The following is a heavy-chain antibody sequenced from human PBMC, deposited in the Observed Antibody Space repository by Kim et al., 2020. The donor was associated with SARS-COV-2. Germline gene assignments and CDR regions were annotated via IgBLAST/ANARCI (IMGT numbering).Heavy chain of an antibody. CDR3: ARRIVVVPAAYDY. J-gene: IGHJ4*02. Sequence: YSPSFQGQVTNTADKSISTAYLQWSSLKASDTAMYYCARRIVVVPAAYDYWGQGTLVTVSS. D-gene: IGHD2-2*01. V-gene: IGHV5-51*01.